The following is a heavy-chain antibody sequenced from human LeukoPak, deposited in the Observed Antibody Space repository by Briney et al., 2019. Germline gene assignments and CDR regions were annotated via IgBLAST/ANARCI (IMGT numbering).Heavy chain of an antibody. CDR2: INPNSGGT. J-gene: IGHJ4*02. Sequence: GASVKVSCKASGYTFTGYYMHWVRQAPGQGLEWMGWINPNSGGTNYAQKFQGRVTMTRDTSISTAYMELSRLRSDDTAVYHCARDFYGPDHEYYFDYWGQGTLVTVSS. D-gene: IGHD2/OR15-2a*01. V-gene: IGHV1-2*02. CDR1: GYTFTGYY. CDR3: ARDFYGPDHEYYFDY.